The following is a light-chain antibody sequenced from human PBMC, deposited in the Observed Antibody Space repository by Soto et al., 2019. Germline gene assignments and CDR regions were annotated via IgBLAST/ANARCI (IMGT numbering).Light chain of an antibody. Sequence: EIVLTQSPATLSLSPGESATLSCRASQSVSRYLAWYQQKPGQAPRLLIYDASNRATGIPARFSGSGSGTDFTLTISSLEPEDFAVYYCQQRSNCPPVTFGQGTRLEIK. CDR3: QQRSNCPPVT. V-gene: IGKV3-11*01. CDR1: QSVSRY. CDR2: DAS. J-gene: IGKJ5*01.